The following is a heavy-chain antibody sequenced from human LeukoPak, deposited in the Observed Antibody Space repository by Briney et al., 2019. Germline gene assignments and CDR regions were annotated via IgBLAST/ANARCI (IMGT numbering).Heavy chain of an antibody. CDR3: ARESRATGYNLFDD. CDR1: GFTFSDYY. V-gene: IGHV3-11*06. J-gene: IGHJ4*02. CDR2: ISRGSSST. D-gene: IGHD1-26*01. Sequence: GGSLRLSCAASGFTFSDYYMSWIRQAPGKGLEWVSYISRGSSSTNYADSVKGRFTISRDNAKNSLYLQMNSLRAEDTAVYYCARESRATGYNLFDDWGQGTLVTVSS.